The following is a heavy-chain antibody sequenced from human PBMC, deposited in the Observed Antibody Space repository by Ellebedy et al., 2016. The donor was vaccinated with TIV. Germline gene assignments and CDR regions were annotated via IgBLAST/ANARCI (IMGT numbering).Heavy chain of an antibody. D-gene: IGHD3-22*01. CDR2: ISGSGGST. Sequence: GESLKISXAASGFTFSFYAMSWVRQAPGKGLEWVSAISGSGGSTYYADSVKGRFTISRDNSKNTLYMQMNSLRTADTAVYYCAKDLSVVASGCDYWGQGTLVTVSS. CDR1: GFTFSFYA. J-gene: IGHJ4*02. V-gene: IGHV3-23*01. CDR3: AKDLSVVASGCDY.